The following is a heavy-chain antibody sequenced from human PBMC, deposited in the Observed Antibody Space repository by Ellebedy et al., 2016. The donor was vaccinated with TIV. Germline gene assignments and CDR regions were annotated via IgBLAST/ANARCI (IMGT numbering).Heavy chain of an antibody. CDR2: IYTDDST. CDR1: KFTVSYNY. V-gene: IGHV3-66*01. Sequence: GGSLRLSCVASKFTVSYNYMNWVRQAPGKGPEWVSGIYTDDSTYYADSVKGRFTISRDNSKNTLYPQMNSLRTEDTAVYYCARASFYDVDLSGWYFDLWGRGILITVSS. D-gene: IGHD3-10*02. CDR3: ARASFYDVDLSGWYFDL. J-gene: IGHJ2*01.